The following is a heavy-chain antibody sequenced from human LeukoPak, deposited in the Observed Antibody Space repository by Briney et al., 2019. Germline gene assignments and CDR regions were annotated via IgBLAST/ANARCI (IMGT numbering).Heavy chain of an antibody. J-gene: IGHJ4*02. Sequence: GGSLRLSCAASGFTFDDYAMHWVRHAPGKGLEWVSGISWNSGSIGYADSVKGRFTIPRDNAKNSLYLQMNSLRAEDTALYYCAKVLGIAVAGPFDYWGQGTLVTVSS. CDR3: AKVLGIAVAGPFDY. V-gene: IGHV3-9*01. CDR2: ISWNSGSI. CDR1: GFTFDDYA. D-gene: IGHD6-19*01.